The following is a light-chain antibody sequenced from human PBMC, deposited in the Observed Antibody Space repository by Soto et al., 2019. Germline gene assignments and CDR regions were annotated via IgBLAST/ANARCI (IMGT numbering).Light chain of an antibody. CDR2: DSN. V-gene: IGLV1-51*01. CDR1: SFNIGNNY. CDR3: ASWDSSLTGEV. Sequence: QSVLTQPPSVSAAPGQKVTISCSGSSFNIGNNYVSWFQQLPGTAPKLLIYDSNKRPSGIPALFSGSKAGTSATLDITGLPTGDEADYYCASWDSSLTGEVFGGGTKLTVL. J-gene: IGLJ2*01.